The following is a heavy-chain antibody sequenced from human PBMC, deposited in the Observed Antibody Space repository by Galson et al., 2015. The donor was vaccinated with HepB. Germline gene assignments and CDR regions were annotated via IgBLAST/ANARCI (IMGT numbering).Heavy chain of an antibody. V-gene: IGHV1-69*13. CDR3: ARGDELTFINWSGYYRSPFDY. CDR1: GGTFSSYA. J-gene: IGHJ4*02. D-gene: IGHD3-3*01. CDR2: IIPIFGTA. Sequence: SVKVSCKASGGTFSSYAISWVRQAPGQGLEWMGGIIPIFGTANYAQKFQGRVTITADESTSTAYMELSSLRSEDTAVYYCARGDELTFINWSGYYRSPFDYWGQGTLVTVSS.